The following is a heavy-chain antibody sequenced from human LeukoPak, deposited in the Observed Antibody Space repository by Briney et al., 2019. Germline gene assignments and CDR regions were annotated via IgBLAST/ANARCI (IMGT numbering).Heavy chain of an antibody. Sequence: SQTLSLTCTVSGGSLSSGGYYWTRIRRHPGKGLEWIGNIYNSGSTYYNPSLKSRVTISVDTSKNQFSLKLSSVTAADTAVYYCARPDYHGSGSLDYWGQGTLVTVSS. CDR2: IYNSGST. V-gene: IGHV4-31*03. J-gene: IGHJ4*02. CDR3: ARPDYHGSGSLDY. D-gene: IGHD3-10*01. CDR1: GGSLSSGGYY.